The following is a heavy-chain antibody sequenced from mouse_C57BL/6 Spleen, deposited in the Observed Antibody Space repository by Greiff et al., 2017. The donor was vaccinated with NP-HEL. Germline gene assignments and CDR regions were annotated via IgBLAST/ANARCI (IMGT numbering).Heavy chain of an antibody. CDR2: INPNNGGT. J-gene: IGHJ1*03. Sequence: EVQLQQSGPELVKPGASVKMSCKASGYTFTDYNMHWVKQSHGKSLEWIGYINPNNGGTSYNQKFKGKATLTVNKSSSTAYMELSSLTSEDSAVYYCARFLITTVGWYFDVWGTGTTVTVSA. V-gene: IGHV1-22*01. CDR1: GYTFTDYN. CDR3: ARFLITTVGWYFDV. D-gene: IGHD1-1*01.